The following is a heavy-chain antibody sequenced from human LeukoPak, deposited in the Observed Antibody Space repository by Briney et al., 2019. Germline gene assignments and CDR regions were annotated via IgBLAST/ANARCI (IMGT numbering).Heavy chain of an antibody. D-gene: IGHD6-19*01. J-gene: IGHJ4*02. CDR3: ARDLRPPSSGWYEGVWYFDY. CDR2: MSYDGSSK. V-gene: IGHV3-30-3*01. Sequence: PGGSLRLSCAASGFTFSSSAMHWVRQAPGKGLEWVAVMSYDGSSKYYADSVKGRFTISRDNAKNSLYLQMNSLRAEDTAVYYCARDLRPPSSGWYEGVWYFDYWGQGTLVTVSS. CDR1: GFTFSSSA.